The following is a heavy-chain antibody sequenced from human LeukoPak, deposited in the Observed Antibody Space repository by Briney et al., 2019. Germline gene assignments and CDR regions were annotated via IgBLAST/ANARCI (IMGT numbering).Heavy chain of an antibody. Sequence: SETLSHTRTVSVYSLSSGHYWGWIPQPPGKGLEWIGSIYHSGSTYYSPSLKSRVTISVDTSKNQFSLKLSSVTAADTAVYYCARDATMMGNYFNYWGQGTLVTVSS. D-gene: IGHD5-12*01. CDR2: IYHSGST. CDR1: VYSLSSGHY. V-gene: IGHV4-38-2*02. J-gene: IGHJ4*02. CDR3: ARDATMMGNYFNY.